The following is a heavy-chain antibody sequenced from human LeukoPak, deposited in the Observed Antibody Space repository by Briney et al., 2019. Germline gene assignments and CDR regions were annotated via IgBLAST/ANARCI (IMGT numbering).Heavy chain of an antibody. Sequence: SETLSLTCTVSGGSVSSGSYYWSWIRQPPGKGLEWIGYIYYSGSTNYNPSLKSRVTISVDTSKNQFSLKLSSVTAADTAVYYCARDGGGYYDSSGYCLIWGQGTMATVSS. CDR1: GGSVSSGSYY. V-gene: IGHV4-61*01. D-gene: IGHD3-22*01. J-gene: IGHJ3*02. CDR3: ARDGGGYYDSSGYCLI. CDR2: IYYSGST.